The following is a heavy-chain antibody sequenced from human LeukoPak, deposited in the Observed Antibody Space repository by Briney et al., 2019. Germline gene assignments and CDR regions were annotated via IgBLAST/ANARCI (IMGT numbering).Heavy chain of an antibody. CDR1: GGSISSGSYY. D-gene: IGHD3-3*01. V-gene: IGHV4-61*02. J-gene: IGHJ4*02. Sequence: SQTLSLTCTVSGGSISSGSYYWSWIRQPAGKGLEWIGRIYTSGSTNYNPSLKSRVTISVDTSKNQFSLKLSSVTAADTAVYYCASTGFWSGYPVGHFDYWGQGTLVTVSS. CDR2: IYTSGST. CDR3: ASTGFWSGYPVGHFDY.